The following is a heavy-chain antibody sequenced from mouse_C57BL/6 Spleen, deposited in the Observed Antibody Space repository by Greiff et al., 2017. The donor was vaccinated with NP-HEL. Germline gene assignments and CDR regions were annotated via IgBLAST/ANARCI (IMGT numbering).Heavy chain of an antibody. V-gene: IGHV5-9-1*02. J-gene: IGHJ2*01. Sequence: EVQVVESGEGLVKPGGSLKLSCAASGFTFSSYAMSWVRQTPEKRLEWVAYISSGGDYIYYADTVKGRFTISRDNARNTLYLQMSSLKSEDTAMYYCTRVWGLEGNYFDYWGQGTTLTVSS. CDR3: TRVWGLEGNYFDY. D-gene: IGHD2-2*01. CDR2: ISSGGDYI. CDR1: GFTFSSYA.